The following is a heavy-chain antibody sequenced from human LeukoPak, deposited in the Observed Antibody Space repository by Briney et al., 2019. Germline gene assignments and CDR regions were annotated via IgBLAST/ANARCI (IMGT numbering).Heavy chain of an antibody. D-gene: IGHD3-16*01. CDR3: ANADTEDYFDY. CDR1: GYSISSGFY. CDR2: IYHDETT. Sequence: SETLSLTCAVSGYSISSGFYWGWVRQPPGKGLEWVGSIYHDETTYYNPSLKSRVTISLDTSRKQFSLNLASVTAADTAIYYCANADTEDYFDYWGQGTLVTVSS. J-gene: IGHJ4*02. V-gene: IGHV4-38-2*01.